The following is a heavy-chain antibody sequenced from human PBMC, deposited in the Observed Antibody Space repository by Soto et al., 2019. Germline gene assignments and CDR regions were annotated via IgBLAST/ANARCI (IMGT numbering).Heavy chain of an antibody. Sequence: QVQLVQSGAEVKKPGSSVKVSCKASGGTFSSYAISWVRQAPGQGLEWMGGIIPIFGTANYAQKFQGRVTITADKSTSTAYMELSSLGHDDTAVYYCARDPSGGRHLWDIVGVTGGAYYYCGMDVWGQGDTVNVSS. J-gene: IGHJ6*02. CDR1: GGTFSSYA. CDR3: ARDPSGGRHLWDIVGVTGGAYYYCGMDV. D-gene: IGHD1-26*01. V-gene: IGHV1-69*06. CDR2: IIPIFGTA.